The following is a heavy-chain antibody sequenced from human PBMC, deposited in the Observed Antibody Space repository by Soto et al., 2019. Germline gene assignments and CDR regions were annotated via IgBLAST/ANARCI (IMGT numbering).Heavy chain of an antibody. V-gene: IGHV3-53*01. CDR1: GFTVTINY. CDR2: IYSGGST. J-gene: IGHJ4*02. CDR3: HGYGY. Sequence: EVQVVESGGGLIQPGGSLRLSCAVSGFTVTINYMSWVRQAPGKGLEWVSVIYSGGSTYYADSVKGRFTISRDTSNNSLYHQMNSLRGEDTAVYYCHGYGYWGQGTLVTVSS. D-gene: IGHD5-12*01.